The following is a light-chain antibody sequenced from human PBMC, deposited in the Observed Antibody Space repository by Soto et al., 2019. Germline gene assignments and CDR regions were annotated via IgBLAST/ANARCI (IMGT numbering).Light chain of an antibody. Sequence: SVLTQSPGTLSLSPGEGATLSCRTSQSISSTYLAWYQQRPGQAPSLLIYAASSRATGIPDRFSGSGSGTDVTLTISRLEPEDFAVYYCQQYFGSLYTFGQGTKLEIK. J-gene: IGKJ2*01. CDR1: QSISSTY. CDR3: QQYFGSLYT. V-gene: IGKV3-20*01. CDR2: AAS.